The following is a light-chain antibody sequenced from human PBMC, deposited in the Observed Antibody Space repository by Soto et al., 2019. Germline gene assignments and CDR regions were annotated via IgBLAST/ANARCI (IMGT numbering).Light chain of an antibody. J-gene: IGKJ3*01. V-gene: IGKV3-20*01. CDR3: YQHDKSPFS. Sequence: EVVLTQSPGTLSVSPGERATLSCRASQSLSSIYLAWYQQKPGQAPRLLIYGVSSRATGVPDRFSGRGSGTDFTLTISRLEPEDSAVYYCYQHDKSPFSFGPGPRVDIK. CDR2: GVS. CDR1: QSLSSIY.